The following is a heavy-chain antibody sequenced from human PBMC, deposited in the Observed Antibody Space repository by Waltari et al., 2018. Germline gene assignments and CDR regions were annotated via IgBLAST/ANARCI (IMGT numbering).Heavy chain of an antibody. Sequence: EVQLVESGGGLLQPGGSLRLSCAASGFTFSSSWIHWVRQPPGKGLVGVSRINPDGRTTNYADSGRGRFTISRDNAKNTVYLEMNSLRAEDTVVYFCTRGGNYYFDYWGRGTLVTVSS. CDR2: INPDGRTT. CDR1: GFTFSSSW. J-gene: IGHJ4*02. V-gene: IGHV3-74*01. CDR3: TRGGNYYFDY. D-gene: IGHD5-12*01.